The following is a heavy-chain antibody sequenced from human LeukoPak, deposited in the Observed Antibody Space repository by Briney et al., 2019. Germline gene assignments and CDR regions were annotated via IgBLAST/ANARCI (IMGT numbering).Heavy chain of an antibody. Sequence: GGSLRLSCAASRFTFKNYGMHWVRQAPGKGLEWVANIKKDGSEKYYVDSVKGRFTISRDNAKTSLYLQMNSLRAEDTAVYYCARHLSGVTGYTYGRGIDYWGQGSLVTVSS. J-gene: IGHJ4*02. V-gene: IGHV3-7*01. CDR3: ARHLSGVTGYTYGRGIDY. CDR2: IKKDGSEK. CDR1: RFTFKNYG. D-gene: IGHD5-18*01.